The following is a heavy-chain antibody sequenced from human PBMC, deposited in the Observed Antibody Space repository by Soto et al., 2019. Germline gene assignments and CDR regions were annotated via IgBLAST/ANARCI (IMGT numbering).Heavy chain of an antibody. Sequence: EVQLVESGGGLVQPGGSLRLSCAASGFTFSSYEMNWVRQAPGKGLEWVSAISGSGGSTYYADSVKGRFTISRDNSKNTLYLQMNSLRAEDTAVYYCAKDRAVAGTFDYWGQGTLVTVSS. D-gene: IGHD6-19*01. CDR1: GFTFSSYE. J-gene: IGHJ4*02. V-gene: IGHV3-23*04. CDR3: AKDRAVAGTFDY. CDR2: ISGSGGST.